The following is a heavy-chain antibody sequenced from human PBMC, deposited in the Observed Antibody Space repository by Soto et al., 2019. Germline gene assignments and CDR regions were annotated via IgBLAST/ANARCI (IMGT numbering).Heavy chain of an antibody. Sequence: QVQLVESGGGVVQPGRSLRLSCAASGFTFSSYGMHWVRQAPGKGLEWAAVIWYDGSNKYYADSVKGRFTISRDNSKNTLYLQMNSLRAEDTAVYYCAREVGLGWFDPWGQGTLVTVSS. D-gene: IGHD3-10*01. CDR2: IWYDGSNK. CDR1: GFTFSSYG. J-gene: IGHJ5*02. CDR3: AREVGLGWFDP. V-gene: IGHV3-33*01.